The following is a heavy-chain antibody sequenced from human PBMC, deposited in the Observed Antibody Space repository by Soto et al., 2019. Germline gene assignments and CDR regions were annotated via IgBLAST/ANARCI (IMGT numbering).Heavy chain of an antibody. V-gene: IGHV4-30-4*01. D-gene: IGHD3-10*01. CDR2: IYYSGST. Sequence: SETLSLTCTVSGGSISSGDYYWSWIRQPPGKGLEWIGYIYYSGSTYYNPSLKSRVTISVDTSKNQFSLKLSSVTAADTAVYYCARIRYYYYGSGSYYSHFDYWGQGTLVTVSS. J-gene: IGHJ4*02. CDR3: ARIRYYYYGSGSYYSHFDY. CDR1: GGSISSGDYY.